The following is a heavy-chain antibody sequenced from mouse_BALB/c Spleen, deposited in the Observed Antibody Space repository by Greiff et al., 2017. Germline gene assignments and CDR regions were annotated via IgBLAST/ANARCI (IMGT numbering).Heavy chain of an antibody. J-gene: IGHJ2*01. CDR2: INSNGGST. V-gene: IGHV5-6-3*01. CDR3: ARGFDY. CDR1: GFTFSSYG. Sequence: EVQGVESAGGLVQPGGSLKLSCAASGFTFSSYGMSWVRQTPDKRLELVATINSNGGSTYYPDSVKGRFTISRDNAKNTLYLQMSSLKSEDTAMYYCARGFDYWGQGTTLTVSS.